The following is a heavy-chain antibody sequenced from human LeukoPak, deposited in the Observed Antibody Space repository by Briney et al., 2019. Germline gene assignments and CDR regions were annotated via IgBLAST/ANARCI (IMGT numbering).Heavy chain of an antibody. J-gene: IGHJ4*02. CDR3: VYDSSGYPTPAFDY. CDR1: GFTFSSYA. D-gene: IGHD3-22*01. Sequence: GGSLRLSRAASGFTFSSYAMSWVRQAPGKGLEWVSAISGSGGSTYYADSVKGRFTISRGNSKNTLYLQMNSLRAEDTAVYYCVYDSSGYPTPAFDYWGQGTLVTVSS. V-gene: IGHV3-23*01. CDR2: ISGSGGST.